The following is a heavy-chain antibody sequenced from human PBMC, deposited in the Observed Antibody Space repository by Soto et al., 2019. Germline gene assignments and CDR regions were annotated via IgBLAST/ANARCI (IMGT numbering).Heavy chain of an antibody. CDR3: ARDLDTMVRGVIHYYYGMDV. CDR2: IWYDGSNK. J-gene: IGHJ6*02. D-gene: IGHD3-10*01. CDR1: GFTFSSYG. Sequence: QVQLVESGGGVVQPGRSLRLSCAASGFTFSSYGMHWVRQAPGKGLEWVAVIWYDGSNKYYADSVKGRFTISRDNSKNTXYXXMNSLRAEDTAVYYCARDLDTMVRGVIHYYYGMDVWGQGTTVTVSS. V-gene: IGHV3-33*01.